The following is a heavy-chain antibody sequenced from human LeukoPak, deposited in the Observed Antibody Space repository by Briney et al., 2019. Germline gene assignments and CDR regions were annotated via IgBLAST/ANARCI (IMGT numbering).Heavy chain of an antibody. V-gene: IGHV3-30*18. CDR2: ISYDGSNK. CDR3: AKGRAYYDILTGYSFFDY. Sequence: GGTLRLSCAASGITFSSYGMSWVRQAPGKGLEWVAVISYDGSNKYYADSVKGRFTISRDNSKNTLYLQMNSLRAEDTAVYYCAKGRAYYDILTGYSFFDYWGQGTLVTVSS. J-gene: IGHJ4*02. D-gene: IGHD3-9*01. CDR1: GITFSSYG.